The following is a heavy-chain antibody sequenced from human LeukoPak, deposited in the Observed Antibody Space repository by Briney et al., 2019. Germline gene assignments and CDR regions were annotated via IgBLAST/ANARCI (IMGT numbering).Heavy chain of an antibody. D-gene: IGHD2-2*02. V-gene: IGHV4-34*01. CDR3: ASHLRRFCSSTSCYSGYYYYGMDV. J-gene: IGHJ6*02. CDR1: GGSFSGYY. Sequence: SETLSLTCAVYGGSFSGYYWSWIRQPPGKGLEWIGEINHSGSTNYNPSLKSRVTISVDTSKNQFSLKLSSVTAADTAVYYCASHLRRFCSSTSCYSGYYYYGMDVWGQGTTVTVSS. CDR2: INHSGST.